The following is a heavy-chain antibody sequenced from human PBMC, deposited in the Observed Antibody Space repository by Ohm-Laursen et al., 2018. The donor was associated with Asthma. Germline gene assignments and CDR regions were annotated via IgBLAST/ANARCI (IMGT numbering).Heavy chain of an antibody. CDR2: ISYDGSNK. CDR1: GFTFSSYA. Sequence: SLRLSCAASGFTFSSYAMHWVRQAPGKGLEWVVVISYDGSNKYYADSVKGRFTISRDNSKNTLYLQMNSLRAEDTAVYYCARSSGYYLTLFDYWGQGTLATVSS. D-gene: IGHD3-22*01. J-gene: IGHJ4*02. V-gene: IGHV3-30-3*01. CDR3: ARSSGYYLTLFDY.